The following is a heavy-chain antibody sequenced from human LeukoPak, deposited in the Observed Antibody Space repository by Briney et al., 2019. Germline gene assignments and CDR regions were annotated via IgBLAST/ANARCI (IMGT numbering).Heavy chain of an antibody. CDR1: GGSFSGYY. V-gene: IGHV4-34*01. CDR3: ARETDMDV. CDR2: INHSGST. J-gene: IGHJ6*03. Sequence: PSETLSLTCAVYGGSFSGYYWSWIRQPPGKGLEWIGEINHSGSTNYNPSLKSRVTISVDTSKNQFSLKLSSVTAADTAVYYCARETDMDVWGKGTTVTVSS. D-gene: IGHD1-1*01.